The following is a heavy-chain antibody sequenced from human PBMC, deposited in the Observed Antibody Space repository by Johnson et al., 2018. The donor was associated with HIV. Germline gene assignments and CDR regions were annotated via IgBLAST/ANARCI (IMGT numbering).Heavy chain of an antibody. Sequence: VQLVESGGGVVQPGRSLRLSCAASGFTFSSYAMHWVRQAPGKGLEWVAFIQFDGSNKYYADSVKCRFTISSDNSQNTVYLQRNSLRAGDTDVYFCARRDPWVENGAFNIWGQWTMVTVSS. V-gene: IGHV3-33*08. CDR3: ARRDPWVENGAFNI. D-gene: IGHD5-24*01. CDR1: GFTFSSYA. J-gene: IGHJ3*02. CDR2: IQFDGSNK.